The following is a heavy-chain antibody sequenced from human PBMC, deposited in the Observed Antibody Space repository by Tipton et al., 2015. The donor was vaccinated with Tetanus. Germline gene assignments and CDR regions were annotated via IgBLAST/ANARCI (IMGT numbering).Heavy chain of an antibody. CDR1: EFTFSTYS. CDR3: TRDHRPTSRGSESYYYYGMDV. J-gene: IGHJ6*02. V-gene: IGHV3-21*06. D-gene: IGHD3-10*01. Sequence: SLRLSCVVSEFTFSTYSMNWDRQAPGKGLEWVASISGTGKYIYYADSVKGRFIISRDNAKNSLYLQMNSLRADDTAVYYCTRDHRPTSRGSESYYYYGMDVWGQGTTVTVSS. CDR2: ISGTGKYI.